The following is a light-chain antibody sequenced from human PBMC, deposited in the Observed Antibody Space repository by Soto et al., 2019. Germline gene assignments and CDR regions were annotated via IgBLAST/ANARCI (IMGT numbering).Light chain of an antibody. CDR1: QTITIF. CDR2: GAS. CDR3: QRSYGAPPWT. Sequence: DIQMNQTPSSLSASVGDRVTITCRASQTITIFLNWYQQKPGKAPKLLIYGASTLQGGVPSRFSGSGSGTDFTLTISRLQPEDFATYYCQRSYGAPPWTFGQGTKV. V-gene: IGKV1-39*01. J-gene: IGKJ1*01.